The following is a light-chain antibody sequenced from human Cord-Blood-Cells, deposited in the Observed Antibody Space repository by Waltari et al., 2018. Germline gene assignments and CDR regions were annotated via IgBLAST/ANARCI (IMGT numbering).Light chain of an antibody. Sequence: DVVMTQSPLSLPVTLGQPASISCRSSQSLVHSDGNTYLNWFQQRPGQPPRRLIYKVSNRDSGVPDRFSGSGSGTDFTLKISRVEAEDVGVYYCMQGTHWPRTFGQGTKLEIK. CDR3: MQGTHWPRT. CDR1: QSLVHSDGNTY. V-gene: IGKV2-30*02. J-gene: IGKJ2*01. CDR2: KVS.